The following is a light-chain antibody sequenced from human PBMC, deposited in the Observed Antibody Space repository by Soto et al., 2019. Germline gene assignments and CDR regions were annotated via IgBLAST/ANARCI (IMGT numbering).Light chain of an antibody. CDR3: QQYGRSSWT. CDR2: GAS. J-gene: IGKJ1*01. Sequence: EIVMTQSPATLSVSPGGRATLSCRASQSISDTLAWYQQKPGQAPRLLIYGASKRATGFPARFSGSGSGTDFTLTISRLEPEDFAVYYCQQYGRSSWTFGQGTKVDIK. CDR1: QSISDT. V-gene: IGKV3-15*01.